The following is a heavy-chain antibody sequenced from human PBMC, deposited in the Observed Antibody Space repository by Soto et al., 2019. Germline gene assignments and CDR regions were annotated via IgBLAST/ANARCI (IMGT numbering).Heavy chain of an antibody. D-gene: IGHD2-21*02. CDR3: ARHKRRGGDCYLFDY. CDR2: VYTSGST. CDR1: GGSISSYY. V-gene: IGHV4-4*07. Sequence: QVQLQESGPGLVKPSETLSLTCTVSGGSISSYYWSWIRQPAGKGLEWIGRVYTSGSTNYNPSLKSRVTMSGDTSKNQFSLILSSVTAADTAMYYCARHKRRGGDCYLFDYWGQGTLVTVSS. J-gene: IGHJ4*02.